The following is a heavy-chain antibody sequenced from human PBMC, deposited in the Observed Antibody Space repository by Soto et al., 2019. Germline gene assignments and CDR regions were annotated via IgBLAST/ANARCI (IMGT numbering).Heavy chain of an antibody. V-gene: IGHV4-34*01. D-gene: IGHD4-17*01. CDR1: GGSFSGYY. CDR2: INHSGST. CDR3: ARVGYGGNSYGTDV. Sequence: SETLSLTCAVYGGSFSGYYWSWIRQPPGKGLEWIGEINHSGSTNYNPSLKSRVTISVDTSKDQFSLKLSSVTAADTAVYYCARVGYGGNSYGTDVWGQGTTVTVSS. J-gene: IGHJ6*02.